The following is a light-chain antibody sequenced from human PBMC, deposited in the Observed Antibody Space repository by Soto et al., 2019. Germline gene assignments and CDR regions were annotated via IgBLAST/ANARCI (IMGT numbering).Light chain of an antibody. V-gene: IGKV3-20*01. Sequence: TQSPGTLSLSSGERAHLSFRPSQPITSNYLAWYQQRSGQAPRLLISGASSRATGVTDRFSGSGSGTDFTLTINRLEPEDFAVYYCQQYGDLPWTFGQGTKVDIK. J-gene: IGKJ1*01. CDR1: QPITSNY. CDR2: GAS. CDR3: QQYGDLPWT.